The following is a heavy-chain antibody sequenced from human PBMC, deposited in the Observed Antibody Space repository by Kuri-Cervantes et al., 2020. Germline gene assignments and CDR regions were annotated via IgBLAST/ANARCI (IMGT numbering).Heavy chain of an antibody. CDR3: ARGIPAGWRNSHVSWLDP. V-gene: IGHV1-46*01. Sequence: ASVKVSCKASGYSFSNYYLHWVRQAPGQGLEWMGMINPSGGSTNYAQKFQGRVSMNRDTSTSTVYMELSSLRSEDTAVYYCARGIPAGWRNSHVSWLDPWGQGTLVTVSS. D-gene: IGHD4-23*01. CDR2: INPSGGST. CDR1: GYSFSNYY. J-gene: IGHJ5*02.